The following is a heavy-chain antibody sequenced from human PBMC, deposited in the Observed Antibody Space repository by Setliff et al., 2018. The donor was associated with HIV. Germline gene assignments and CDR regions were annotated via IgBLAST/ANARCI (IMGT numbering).Heavy chain of an antibody. J-gene: IGHJ4*02. CDR1: GGSFSGHS. Sequence: KPAETLSLTCAVYGGSFSGHSWTWIRQPPGKGLEWIGEINRSGSANYNGSLKSRVTMSVDTSKRQFSLKLDSVTAADTAIYYCARQSTVAAAGFDFWGQGTLVTVSS. V-gene: IGHV4-34*01. D-gene: IGHD6-13*01. CDR2: INRSGSA. CDR3: ARQSTVAAAGFDF.